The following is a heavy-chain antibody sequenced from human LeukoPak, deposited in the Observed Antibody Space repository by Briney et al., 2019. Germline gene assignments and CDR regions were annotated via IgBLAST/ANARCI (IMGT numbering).Heavy chain of an antibody. D-gene: IGHD6-13*01. CDR2: ISSSSSYI. Sequence: GGSLRLSCAASGFTFSSYSMNWVRQAPGKGLEWVSSISSSSSYIYYADSVKGRFTISRDNAKNSLYLQMSSLRAEDTAVYYCARLPYSSRTFDYWGQGTLVTVSS. J-gene: IGHJ4*02. CDR1: GFTFSSYS. CDR3: ARLPYSSRTFDY. V-gene: IGHV3-21*01.